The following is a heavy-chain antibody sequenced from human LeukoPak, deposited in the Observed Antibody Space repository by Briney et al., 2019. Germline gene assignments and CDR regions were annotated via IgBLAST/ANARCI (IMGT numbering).Heavy chain of an antibody. D-gene: IGHD2-15*01. V-gene: IGHV4-30-4*01. J-gene: IGHJ3*02. CDR1: GXSISSGDYY. CDR3: ARGYCSGGSCYDAFDI. CDR2: IYYSGST. Sequence: SQTLSLTCTVSGXSISSGDYYWSWIRQPPGKGLQWIGFIYYSGSTCYNPSLKSRLSISLDTSTNQFSLRQSSVTAADTAVYYCARGYCSGGSCYDAFDIWGQGTMVTVSS.